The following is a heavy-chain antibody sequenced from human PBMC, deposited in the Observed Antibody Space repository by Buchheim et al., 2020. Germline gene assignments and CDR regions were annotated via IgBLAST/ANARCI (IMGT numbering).Heavy chain of an antibody. V-gene: IGHV3-33*01. CDR1: GFTFSSYG. CDR3: ARDQYYDFWSGYYYYYYYGMDV. J-gene: IGHJ6*02. D-gene: IGHD3-3*01. Sequence: QVQLVESGGGVVQPGRSLRLSCAASGFTFSSYGMHWVRQAPGKGLEWVAVIWYDGSNKYYADSVKGRFTISRDNSKNTLYLQMNSLRAEDTAVYYCARDQYYDFWSGYYYYYYYGMDVWGQGTT. CDR2: IWYDGSNK.